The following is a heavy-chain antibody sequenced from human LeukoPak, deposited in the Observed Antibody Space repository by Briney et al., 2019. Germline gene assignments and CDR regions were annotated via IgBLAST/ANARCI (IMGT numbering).Heavy chain of an antibody. D-gene: IGHD6-13*01. CDR2: INHSGST. V-gene: IGHV4-39*07. CDR1: GGSISSSTYY. J-gene: IGHJ4*02. Sequence: PSETLSLTCTVSGGSISSSTYYWGWIRQPPGKGLEWIGEINHSGSTNYNPSLKSRVTILVDTSKNQFSLKLSSVTAADTAVYYCARYKGSSSWSYPFDYWGQGTLVTVSS. CDR3: ARYKGSSSWSYPFDY.